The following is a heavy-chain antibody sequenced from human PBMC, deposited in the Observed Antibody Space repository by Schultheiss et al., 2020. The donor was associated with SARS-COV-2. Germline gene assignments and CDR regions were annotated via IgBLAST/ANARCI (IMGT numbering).Heavy chain of an antibody. CDR2: INHSGST. Sequence: SQTLSLTCAVYGGSFSGYYWSWIRQPPGKGLEWIGEINHSGSTNYNPSLKSRVTISVDTSKNQLSLKLSSVTAADTAVYYCARVVYYDFWSGQEFDYWGQGTLVTVSS. CDR3: ARVVYYDFWSGQEFDY. CDR1: GGSFSGYY. D-gene: IGHD3-3*01. V-gene: IGHV4-34*01. J-gene: IGHJ4*02.